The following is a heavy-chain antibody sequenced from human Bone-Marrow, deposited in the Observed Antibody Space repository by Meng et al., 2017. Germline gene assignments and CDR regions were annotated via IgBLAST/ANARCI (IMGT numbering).Heavy chain of an antibody. CDR2: IYHSGSN. D-gene: IGHD4-17*01. J-gene: IGHJ5*02. Sequence: VELQQSEPGLVKPSGALSPTCAGLGCSSSSSYWWSWVRQPPGKGLEWIGEIYHSGSNNYNPSLKSRVTISVDKSKNQFSLKLSSVTAADTAVYYCARRVSGSGLTTDWFDPWGQGTLVTVSS. CDR3: ARRVSGSGLTTDWFDP. CDR1: GCSSSSSYW. V-gene: IGHV4-4*02.